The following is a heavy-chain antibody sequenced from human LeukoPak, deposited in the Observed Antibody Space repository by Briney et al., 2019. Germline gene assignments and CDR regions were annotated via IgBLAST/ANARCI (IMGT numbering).Heavy chain of an antibody. J-gene: IGHJ5*02. CDR2: INYSGST. D-gene: IGHD3-10*01. CDR3: ARDGALYYGSGSYYPNWFDP. CDR1: GGSISSSSYY. V-gene: IGHV4-39*07. Sequence: PSETLSLTCTVSGGSISSSSYYWGWIRQPPGKGLEWIGNINYSGSTYYNPSLKSRVTISVDTSKRQFSLKVTSVTAADTAVYYCARDGALYYGSGSYYPNWFDPWGQGTLVTVSS.